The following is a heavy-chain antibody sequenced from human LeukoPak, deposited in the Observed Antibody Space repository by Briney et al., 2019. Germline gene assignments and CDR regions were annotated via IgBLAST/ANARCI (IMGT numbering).Heavy chain of an antibody. V-gene: IGHV3-21*01. CDR1: GFTFSSYS. J-gene: IGHJ4*02. CDR3: ARVSGYSYGLAN. D-gene: IGHD5-18*01. CDR2: ISSSSSYI. Sequence: GGSLRLSCAASGFTFSSYSMNWVRQAPGKGLEWVSSISSSSSYIYYADSVKGRFTISRDNAKNSLYLQMNSLRAEDTAVYYCARVSGYSYGLANWGQGTLVTVSS.